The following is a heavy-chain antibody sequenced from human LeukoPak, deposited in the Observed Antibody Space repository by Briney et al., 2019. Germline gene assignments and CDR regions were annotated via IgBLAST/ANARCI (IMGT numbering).Heavy chain of an antibody. CDR2: IYTSGST. D-gene: IGHD2-15*01. CDR1: GGSISSGSYY. V-gene: IGHV4-61*02. Sequence: SQTLSLTCTVSGGSISSGSYYWSWIRQPAGKGLEWIGRIYTSGSTNYNPSLKSRVIISVDTSKNQFSLKLSSVTAADTAVYYCARDSVDNCSGGSCYSGGLDPWGQGTLVTVSS. CDR3: ARDSVDNCSGGSCYSGGLDP. J-gene: IGHJ5*02.